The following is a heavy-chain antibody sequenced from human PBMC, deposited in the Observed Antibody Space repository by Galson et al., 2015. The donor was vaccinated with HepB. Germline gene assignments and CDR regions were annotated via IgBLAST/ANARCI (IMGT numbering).Heavy chain of an antibody. V-gene: IGHV1-46*03. Sequence: SVKVSCKASGYTFTSYYMHWVRQAPGQGLEWMGIINPSGGSTSYAQKFQGRVTMTRDTSTSTVYMELSSLRSEDTAVYYCARDGRLRWSPKIEIYWYFDLWGRGTLVTVSS. CDR3: ARDGRLRWSPKIEIYWYFDL. CDR2: INPSGGST. D-gene: IGHD4-23*01. J-gene: IGHJ2*01. CDR1: GYTFTSYY.